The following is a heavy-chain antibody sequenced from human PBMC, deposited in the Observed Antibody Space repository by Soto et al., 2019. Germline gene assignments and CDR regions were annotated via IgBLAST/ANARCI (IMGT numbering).Heavy chain of an antibody. CDR1: GGTFSSYA. Sequence: SVKVSCKASGGTFSSYAISWVRQAPGQGLEWMGGIIPIFGTANYAQKFQGRVTITADESTSTAYMELSSLRSEDTAVYYCARDMDNWNHYYYGMDVWGQATTVTVSS. J-gene: IGHJ6*02. D-gene: IGHD1-20*01. CDR2: IIPIFGTA. V-gene: IGHV1-69*13. CDR3: ARDMDNWNHYYYGMDV.